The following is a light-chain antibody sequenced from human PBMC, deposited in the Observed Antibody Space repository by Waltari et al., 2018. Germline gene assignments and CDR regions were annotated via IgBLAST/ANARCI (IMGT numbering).Light chain of an antibody. V-gene: IGKV3-15*01. CDR3: HQYYSWPLT. CDR2: GAS. Sequence: EIVMTQSPATLSVSPGERATLSCRASQSVSRFLAWYQHKPGQAPRLLIYGASSRASGIPARFTGSGSGTEFTLTISSLQSEDFAVYYCHQYYSWPLTFGGGTEVEIK. CDR1: QSVSRF. J-gene: IGKJ4*01.